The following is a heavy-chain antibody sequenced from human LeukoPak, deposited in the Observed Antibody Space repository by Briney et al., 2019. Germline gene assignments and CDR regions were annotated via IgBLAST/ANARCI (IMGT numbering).Heavy chain of an antibody. CDR3: ATMIEYSSSSGYYYYYMDV. Sequence: GGSLRLSCAASGFTFSRDWMHWVRQAPGKGLVWVSRISDDGSITTYADSVQGRFTISRDNSKNTLYLQMNSLRAEDTAVYYCATMIEYSSSSGYYYYYMDVWGKGTTVTVSS. V-gene: IGHV3-74*03. J-gene: IGHJ6*03. CDR1: GFTFSRDW. CDR2: ISDDGSIT. D-gene: IGHD6-6*01.